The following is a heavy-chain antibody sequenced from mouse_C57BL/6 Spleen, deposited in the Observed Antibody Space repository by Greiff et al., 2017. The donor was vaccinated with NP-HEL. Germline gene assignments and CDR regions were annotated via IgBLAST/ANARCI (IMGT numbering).Heavy chain of an antibody. CDR2: IYPGDGDT. CDR3: ARWGSNYPYYFDY. D-gene: IGHD2-5*01. V-gene: IGHV1-80*01. J-gene: IGHJ2*01. CDR1: GYAFSSYW. Sequence: VQLQQSGAELVKPGASVKISCKASGYAFSSYWMNWVKQGPGKGLEWIGQIYPGDGDTNYNGKFKGKATLTADKSSSTAYMQLSSLTSEDSAVYFCARWGSNYPYYFDYWGQGTTLTVSS.